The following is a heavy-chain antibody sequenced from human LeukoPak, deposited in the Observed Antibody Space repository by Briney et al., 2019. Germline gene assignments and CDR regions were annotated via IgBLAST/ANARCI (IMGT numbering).Heavy chain of an antibody. J-gene: IGHJ4*02. D-gene: IGHD4-17*01. CDR3: AKDVDYGDPRDYFDY. V-gene: IGHV3-23*01. CDR2: ITASGAST. CDR1: GFTFMKYS. Sequence: GGSLRLSCAGSGFTFMKYSMTWVRQAPGKGLEWVSAITASGASTDYADSVKGRFTISRDNSKNTLYLQMNSLRAEDTAVYYCAKDVDYGDPRDYFDYWGQGSLVTASS.